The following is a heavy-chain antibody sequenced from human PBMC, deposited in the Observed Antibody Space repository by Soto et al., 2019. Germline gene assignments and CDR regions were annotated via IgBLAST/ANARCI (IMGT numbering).Heavy chain of an antibody. CDR2: IKSKTDGGTT. V-gene: IGHV3-15*07. D-gene: IGHD6-19*01. CDR1: GFTFSNAW. CDR3: TTDKGPSIPGIAVAVPFDY. Sequence: GGSLRLSCAASGFTFSNAWMNWVRQAPGKGLEWVGRIKSKTDGGTTDYAAPVKGRFTISRDDSKNTLYLQMNSLKTEDTAVYYCTTDKGPSIPGIAVAVPFDYWGQGTLVTVSS. J-gene: IGHJ4*02.